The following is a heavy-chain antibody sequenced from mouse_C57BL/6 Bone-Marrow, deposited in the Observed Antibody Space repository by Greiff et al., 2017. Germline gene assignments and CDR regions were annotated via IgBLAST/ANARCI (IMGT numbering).Heavy chain of an antibody. CDR3: ARGTTVVATDY. Sequence: QVQLQQPGAELVKPGASVKMSCKASGYTFTSYWITWVKQRPGQGLEWIGDIHPGSGSTNYNEKFKSKATLTVDTSSSTAYMQLSSLTSEDSAVYYCARGTTVVATDYWGQGTTLTVSS. CDR1: GYTFTSYW. CDR2: IHPGSGST. V-gene: IGHV1-55*01. J-gene: IGHJ2*01. D-gene: IGHD1-1*01.